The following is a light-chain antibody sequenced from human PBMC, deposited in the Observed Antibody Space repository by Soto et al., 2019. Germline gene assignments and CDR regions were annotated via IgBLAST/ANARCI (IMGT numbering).Light chain of an antibody. Sequence: EIVLTQSPGTLSLSPGERATLSCRASQSVSSSYLAWYQQKPGQAPRLLMYGAFNRATGILDRFSGSGSGTDFTLTISRLEPEDFAVYYCQQYGSSLYTFGQGTKLEIK. CDR1: QSVSSSY. J-gene: IGKJ2*01. V-gene: IGKV3-20*01. CDR2: GAF. CDR3: QQYGSSLYT.